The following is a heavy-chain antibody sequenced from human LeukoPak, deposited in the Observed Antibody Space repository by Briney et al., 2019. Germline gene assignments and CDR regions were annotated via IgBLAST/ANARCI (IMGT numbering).Heavy chain of an antibody. CDR3: AKDYYDNSGSDY. CDR1: GFTFSSYA. J-gene: IGHJ4*02. CDR2: ISSSGGRT. V-gene: IGHV3-23*01. Sequence: GGSLRLSRAASGFTFSSYAMTWVRQAPGKGLEWVSGISSSGGRTNYADSVKGRFTISRDNSKNTLYLQMNSLRGEDTAVYYCAKDYYDNSGSDYWGQGTLVTVSS. D-gene: IGHD3-22*01.